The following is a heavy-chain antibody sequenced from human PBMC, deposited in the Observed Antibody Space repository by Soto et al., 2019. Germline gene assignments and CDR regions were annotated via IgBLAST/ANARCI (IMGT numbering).Heavy chain of an antibody. J-gene: IGHJ1*01. D-gene: IGHD1-26*01. V-gene: IGHV1-3*05. Sequence: QVQVEQSGAEEKKTGASVKVSCKASGYTFISYAMHWVRQAPGQRLEWMGWINAGNGNTKYSQKFQGRVTITRDTSASTAYMELSSLRFEDTAVYYCAKSGSYLGYFQQWGQGTLVTVSS. CDR3: AKSGSYLGYFQQ. CDR1: GYTFISYA. CDR2: INAGNGNT.